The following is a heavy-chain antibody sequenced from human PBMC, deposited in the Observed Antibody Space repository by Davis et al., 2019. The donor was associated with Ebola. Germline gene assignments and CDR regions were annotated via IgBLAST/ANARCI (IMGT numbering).Heavy chain of an antibody. CDR1: GGTFSSYA. CDR2: IIPILGIA. V-gene: IGHV1-69*10. J-gene: IGHJ5*02. CDR3: ARGRQQPHNWFDP. D-gene: IGHD6-13*01. Sequence: SSVNVSCQASGGTFSSYAISWVRQAPGQGLEWMGGIIPILGIANYAQKFQGRVTITADESTSTAYMELSSLRSEDTAVYYCARGRQQPHNWFDPWGQGTLVTVSS.